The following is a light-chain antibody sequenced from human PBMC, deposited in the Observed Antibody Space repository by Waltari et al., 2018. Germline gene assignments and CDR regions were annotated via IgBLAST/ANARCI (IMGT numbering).Light chain of an antibody. CDR1: SSSIRRNT. J-gene: IGLJ3*02. V-gene: IGLV1-44*01. CDR2: CDN. CDR3: ATWDDSLNAVV. Sequence: QSVVTPPPSASGTPGQWVTISCSGSSSSIRRNTVNWYQQLPGTAPKLHDLCDNRRPSEGPARVSGSKSWGSASLAIVGVQSEDEAGYYCATWDDSLNAVVFGGGTKLTVL.